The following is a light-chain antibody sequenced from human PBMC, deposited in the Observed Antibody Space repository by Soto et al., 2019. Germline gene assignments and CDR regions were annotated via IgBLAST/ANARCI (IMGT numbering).Light chain of an antibody. J-gene: IGKJ5*01. Sequence: EIVLTQSPATLSLSPGERATLSCRASQSVSSYLAWYQQKPGQAPRLLIYDASNRATGIPARFSGSGSGTDFTLTISSLEPEDFAVYYCQQRRTCLFTFGQGTRLEIK. V-gene: IGKV3-11*01. CDR3: QQRRTCLFT. CDR1: QSVSSY. CDR2: DAS.